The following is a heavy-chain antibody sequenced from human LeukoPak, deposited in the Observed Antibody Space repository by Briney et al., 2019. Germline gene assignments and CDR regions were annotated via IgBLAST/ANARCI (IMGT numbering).Heavy chain of an antibody. CDR1: GGPISSSSYY. CDR2: IYYSGST. Sequence: KASETLSLTCTVSGGPISSSSYYWGWIRQPPGKGLEWIGSIYYSGSTYYNPSLKSRVTISVDTSKNQFSLKLSSVTAADTAVYYCASPYSGSFDYWGQGTLVTVSS. V-gene: IGHV4-39*01. D-gene: IGHD1-26*01. J-gene: IGHJ4*02. CDR3: ASPYSGSFDY.